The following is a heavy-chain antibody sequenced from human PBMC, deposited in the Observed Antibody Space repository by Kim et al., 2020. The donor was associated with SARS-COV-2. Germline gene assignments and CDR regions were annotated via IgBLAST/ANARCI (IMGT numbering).Heavy chain of an antibody. CDR1: GFSFTNYW. V-gene: IGHV5-10-1*01. CDR3: ATLMDYYDSTEPGTN. D-gene: IGHD3-22*01. CDR2: IDPSDSYT. J-gene: IGHJ4*02. Sequence: GESLKISCKGSGFSFTNYWISWVRQMPGEGLEWMGRIDPSDSYTNYSPSFQGHVTISADKSISTAYLQWSSLKASDTAMYYCATLMDYYDSTEPGTNCGQGTLVTVSS.